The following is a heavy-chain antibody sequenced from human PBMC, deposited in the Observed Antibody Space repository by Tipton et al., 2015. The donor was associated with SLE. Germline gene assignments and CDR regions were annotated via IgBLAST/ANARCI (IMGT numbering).Heavy chain of an antibody. CDR3: ARDAYGDSTVLLDY. CDR2: IRYDGSVE. CDR1: GFHFSTYG. D-gene: IGHD4-17*01. Sequence: GSLRLSCAASGFHFSTYGMHWVRQAPGKGLEWVAFIRYDGSVEDYADSVKGRFTISRDNSKNTLYLQMNGLRAEDTAIYYCARDAYGDSTVLLDYWGQGTLVTVAS. J-gene: IGHJ4*02. V-gene: IGHV3-30*02.